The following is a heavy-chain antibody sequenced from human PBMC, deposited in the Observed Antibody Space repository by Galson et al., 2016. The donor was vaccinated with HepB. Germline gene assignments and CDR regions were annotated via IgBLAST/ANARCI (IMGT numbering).Heavy chain of an antibody. Sequence: SLRLSCPASGFTFSHYWMTWVRQAPGKGLAWVANINHDGSERSYVDSVRGRFTFPRDNARSSLYLQRSNLRPEDTAVYYCARNGPDYGDYYDYWGQGTLVTVSS. CDR2: INHDGSER. J-gene: IGHJ4*02. CDR3: ARNGPDYGDYYDY. D-gene: IGHD4-17*01. CDR1: GFTFSHYW. V-gene: IGHV3-7*01.